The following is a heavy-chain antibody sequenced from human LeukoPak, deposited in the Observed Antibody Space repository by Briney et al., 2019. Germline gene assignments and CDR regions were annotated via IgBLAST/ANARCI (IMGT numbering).Heavy chain of an antibody. CDR2: IYSNEAT. J-gene: IGHJ3*02. CDR1: GGSITGYH. V-gene: IGHV4-4*08. CDR3: ARRNDFHI. Sequence: SETLSLTCTVSGGSITGYHWSWIRQPPGKGLEWIGYIYSNEATEYKPSLKSRVTISADTSKDQFSLKITSVTGADTAIYYCARRNDFHIWGQGTMVTVSS.